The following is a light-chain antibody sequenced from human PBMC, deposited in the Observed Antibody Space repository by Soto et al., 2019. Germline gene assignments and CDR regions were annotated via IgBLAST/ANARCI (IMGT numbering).Light chain of an antibody. CDR2: EVS. Sequence: QSVLTQPASVSGSPGQSITISCTGTSSDVGGYNYVSWYQQHPGKAPKLMIYEVSNRPSGVSTRFSGSKSGNTASLIISGLQAEDEADYYCSSYTISTTLVFGTGTKVTVL. J-gene: IGLJ1*01. CDR1: SSDVGGYNY. V-gene: IGLV2-14*01. CDR3: SSYTISTTLV.